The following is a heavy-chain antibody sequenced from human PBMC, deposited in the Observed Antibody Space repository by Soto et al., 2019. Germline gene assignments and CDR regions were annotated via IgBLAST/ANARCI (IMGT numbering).Heavy chain of an antibody. Sequence: ETLSLTCAVYGGSFSGYYWSWIHQPPGKGLEWIGEINHSGSTNYNPSLKSRVTISVDTSKNQFSLKLSSVTAADTAVYYCARGQGYWFYYYYGMDVWGQGTTVTVSS. D-gene: IGHD2-15*01. J-gene: IGHJ6*02. CDR3: ARGQGYWFYYYYGMDV. CDR1: GGSFSGYY. CDR2: INHSGST. V-gene: IGHV4-34*01.